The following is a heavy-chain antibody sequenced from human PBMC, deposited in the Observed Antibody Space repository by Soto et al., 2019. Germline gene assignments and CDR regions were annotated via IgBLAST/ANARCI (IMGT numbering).Heavy chain of an antibody. Sequence: PGESLKISCKGSGYSFTSYWIAWVRQMPGKGLEWMGIIFPSDSDTRYSPSFQGQVTISADRSTSTVFLQWASLKASDTAVYFCARKDKSGYFNWFDPWGQGTLVTSPQ. V-gene: IGHV5-51*01. D-gene: IGHD3-22*01. CDR2: IFPSDSDT. J-gene: IGHJ5*02. CDR1: GYSFTSYW. CDR3: ARKDKSGYFNWFDP.